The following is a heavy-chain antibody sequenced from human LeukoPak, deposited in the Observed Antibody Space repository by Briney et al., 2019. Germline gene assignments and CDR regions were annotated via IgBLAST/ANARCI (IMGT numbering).Heavy chain of an antibody. CDR2: IKQDGSEK. J-gene: IGHJ4*02. CDR3: ARVGFSSGYYTGLGD. CDR1: GFTFSSYW. D-gene: IGHD3-3*01. V-gene: IGHV3-7*01. Sequence: GGSLRLSCADSGFTFSSYWMSWVRQAPGKGLEWVGNIKQDGSEKWYVDSVKGRFTMSRDNAKNSLYLQMNSLRAEDTAVYHCARVGFSSGYYTGLGDWGQGTLVTVSS.